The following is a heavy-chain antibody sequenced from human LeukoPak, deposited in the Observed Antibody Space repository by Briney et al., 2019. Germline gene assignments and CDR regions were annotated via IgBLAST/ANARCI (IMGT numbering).Heavy chain of an antibody. Sequence: PGVSLRLSCAASGFRFDDFAMHWVRQSPGKGLEWVSLVSADGAKSYYAESVRGRFTISRDNSKNSLYLQMNTLRSEDTAFCYCAKEIDTLGTNAFDIWGHGTLVTVSS. CDR3: AKEIDTLGTNAFDI. CDR2: VSADGAKS. CDR1: GFRFDDFA. D-gene: IGHD2-15*01. J-gene: IGHJ3*02. V-gene: IGHV3-43*02.